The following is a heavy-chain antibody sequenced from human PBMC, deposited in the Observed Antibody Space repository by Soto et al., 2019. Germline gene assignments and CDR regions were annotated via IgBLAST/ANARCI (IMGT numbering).Heavy chain of an antibody. CDR1: GYSFTSYW. CDR2: IYPGDSDT. V-gene: IGHV5-51*01. J-gene: IGHJ6*02. CDR3: ARHWGSYYYSYGMDV. D-gene: IGHD3-16*01. Sequence: GESLKISCKGSGYSFTSYWIGWVRQMPGKGLEWMGIIYPGDSDTRYSPSFQGQVTISADKSISTAYLQWSSLKASDTAMYYCARHWGSYYYSYGMDVWGQGTMVTVSS.